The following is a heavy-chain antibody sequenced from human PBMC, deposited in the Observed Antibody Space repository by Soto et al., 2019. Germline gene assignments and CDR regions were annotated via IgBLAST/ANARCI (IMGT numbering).Heavy chain of an antibody. Sequence: QLQLQESGPGLVKPSETLSLTCTVSGDSISSSSYYWGWIRQPPGKGLEWIGSIYYRGNTYYNPSLPSRASIMVEASKNQCSLKVSSATGADTAVYYCSREGGGYCSGGSSPVDYWGQGTLVTVSS. CDR3: SREGGGYCSGGSSPVDY. V-gene: IGHV4-39*02. D-gene: IGHD2-15*01. J-gene: IGHJ4*02. CDR2: IYYRGNT. CDR1: GDSISSSSYY.